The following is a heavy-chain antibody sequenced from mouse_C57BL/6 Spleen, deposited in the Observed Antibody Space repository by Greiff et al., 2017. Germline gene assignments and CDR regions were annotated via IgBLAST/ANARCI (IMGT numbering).Heavy chain of an antibody. CDR3: ARGGGTWDY. V-gene: IGHV1-52*01. CDR1: GYTFTSSW. CDR2: IDPSDSET. Sequence: VQLQQPGAELVRPGSSVKLSCKASGYTFTSSWLHWVKQRPIQGLEGIGNIDPSDSETHYNQKFKDKATLTVDKSASTAYMQLSSLTSEDSAVYYCARGGGTWDYWGQGTTLTVSS. D-gene: IGHD3-3*01. J-gene: IGHJ2*01.